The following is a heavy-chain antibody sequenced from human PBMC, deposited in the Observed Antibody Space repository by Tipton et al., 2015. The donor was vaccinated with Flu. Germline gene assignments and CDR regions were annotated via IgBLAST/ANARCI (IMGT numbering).Heavy chain of an antibody. Sequence: SGPEVKKPGASVKVSCKASGYTFTGYYMHWVRQAPGQGLEWMGWIIPIFGTANYAQKFQGRVTITADESTSTAYMELSSLRSEDTAVYYCATSTSGSYRYYFDYWGQGTLVTVSS. V-gene: IGHV1-69*13. CDR3: ATSTSGSYRYYFDY. D-gene: IGHD6-19*01. CDR1: GYTFTGYY. CDR2: IIPIFGTA. J-gene: IGHJ4*02.